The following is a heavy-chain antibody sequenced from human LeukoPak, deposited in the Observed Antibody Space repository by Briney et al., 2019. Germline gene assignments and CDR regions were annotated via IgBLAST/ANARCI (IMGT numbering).Heavy chain of an antibody. CDR3: AREGDSNSVGWFDP. CDR2: IYHSGST. V-gene: IGHV4-38-2*02. D-gene: IGHD6-13*01. CDR1: GYSISSGYY. Sequence: PSETLSLTCTVSGYSISSGYYWGWIRQPPGKGLEWIGSIYHSGSTYYNPSLKSRVTISVDTSKNQFSLKPSSVTAADTAVYYCAREGDSNSVGWFDPWGQGTLVTVSS. J-gene: IGHJ5*02.